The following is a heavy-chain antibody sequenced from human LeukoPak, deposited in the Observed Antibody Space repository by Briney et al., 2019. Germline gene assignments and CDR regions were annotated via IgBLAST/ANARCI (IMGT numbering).Heavy chain of an antibody. CDR2: INHSGST. CDR1: GGSYSGYY. Sequence: SETLSLTCAVYGGSYSGYYWCWIRQPPGKGLEWIGEINHSGSTNYNPSLKSRVTISVDTSKNQFSLKLSSVTAADTAVYYCARTYGDYGGYWGQGTLVTVSS. V-gene: IGHV4-34*01. CDR3: ARTYGDYGGY. D-gene: IGHD4-17*01. J-gene: IGHJ4*02.